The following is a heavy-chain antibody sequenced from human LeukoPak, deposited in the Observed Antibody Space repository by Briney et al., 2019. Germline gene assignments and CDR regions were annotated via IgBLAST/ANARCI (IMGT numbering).Heavy chain of an antibody. V-gene: IGHV1-46*01. D-gene: IGHD6-6*01. Sequence: ASVKVSCKASGYTFTSYYMHWVRQASGQGLEWMGIINPSGGSTSYAQRFQGRVTMTRDTSTSTVYMELSSLRSEDTAVYYCARVDSSSGGMDVWGQGTTVTVSS. CDR3: ARVDSSSGGMDV. CDR2: INPSGGST. CDR1: GYTFTSYY. J-gene: IGHJ6*02.